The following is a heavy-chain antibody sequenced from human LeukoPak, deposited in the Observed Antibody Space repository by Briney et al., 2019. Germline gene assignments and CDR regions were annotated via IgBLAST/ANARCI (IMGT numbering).Heavy chain of an antibody. CDR2: INHSGST. Sequence: PSETLYLTCTVSRGSISSYYWSWIRQPPGKGLEWSGEINHSGSTNYNPSLKSRVTISVDTSKNQFSLKLSSVTAADTAVYYCARWDGYNANFDYWGQGTLVTVSS. CDR1: RGSISSYY. CDR3: ARWDGYNANFDY. V-gene: IGHV4-34*01. D-gene: IGHD5-24*01. J-gene: IGHJ4*02.